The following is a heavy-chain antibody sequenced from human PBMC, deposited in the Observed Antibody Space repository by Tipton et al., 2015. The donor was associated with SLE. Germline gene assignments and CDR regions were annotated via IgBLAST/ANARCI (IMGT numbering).Heavy chain of an antibody. Sequence: TLSLTCAVYGGSFSVHYWSWSWIRQPPGKGLEWIGEIDHSRSTNYNPSLKSRVTISRDTSKNQFSPKLNSVTAADTAVYYCARVRILAAFDIWGQGTMVTVSS. CDR2: IDHSRST. CDR3: ARVRILAAFDI. D-gene: IGHD2-15*01. CDR1: GGSFSVHY. J-gene: IGHJ3*02. V-gene: IGHV4-34*01.